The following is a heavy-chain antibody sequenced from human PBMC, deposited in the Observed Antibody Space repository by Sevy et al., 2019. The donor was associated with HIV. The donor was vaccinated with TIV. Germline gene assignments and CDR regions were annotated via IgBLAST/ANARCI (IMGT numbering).Heavy chain of an antibody. J-gene: IGHJ6*02. Sequence: GGSLRLSCAASGFTFDDYAMHWVRQAPGKGLEWVSGISRNSGSIGYADSVKGRFTISRDNAKNYLYLRMNSLRAEDTALYYRAKGQALTGYYGMDVWGQGTTVTVSS. D-gene: IGHD3-9*01. CDR3: AKGQALTGYYGMDV. CDR1: GFTFDDYA. V-gene: IGHV3-9*01. CDR2: ISRNSGSI.